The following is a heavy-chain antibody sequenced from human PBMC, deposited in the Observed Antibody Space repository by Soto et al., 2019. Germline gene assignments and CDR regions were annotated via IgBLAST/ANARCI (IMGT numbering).Heavy chain of an antibody. J-gene: IGHJ6*02. CDR1: GFTFSDYY. D-gene: IGHD2-2*01. CDR2: ISSSSSTI. Sequence: LRLSCAASGFTFSDYYMSWIRQAPGKGLEWVSYISSSSSTIYYADSVKGRFTISRDNAKNSLYLQMNSLRAEDTAVYYCAREGMPLNYNYGMDVWGQGTTVTVSS. V-gene: IGHV3-11*01. CDR3: AREGMPLNYNYGMDV.